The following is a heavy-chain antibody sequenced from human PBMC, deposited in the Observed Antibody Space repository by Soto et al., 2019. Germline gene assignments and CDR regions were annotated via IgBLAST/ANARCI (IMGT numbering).Heavy chain of an antibody. Sequence: VGSLRLSCAASGFTFSSYAMSWVRQAPGNGLECVSSISGSGDNTYYPDSVKGRFTISRDNSKNTLYLQMNGLRAEDTAVYYCASPSSAGNHYRGPLLLLRFDQWGPGTLVTVSS. D-gene: IGHD1-26*01. J-gene: IGHJ4*02. CDR1: GFTFSSYA. CDR2: ISGSGDNT. V-gene: IGHV3-23*01. CDR3: ASPSSAGNHYRGPLLLLRFDQ.